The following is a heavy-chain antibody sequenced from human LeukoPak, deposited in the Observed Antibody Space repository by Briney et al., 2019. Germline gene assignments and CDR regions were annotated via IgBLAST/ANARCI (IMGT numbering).Heavy chain of an antibody. D-gene: IGHD1-26*01. Sequence: SETLSLTCTVSGGSIRSYYWSWIRQPPGKGLEWIGCINHSGSTNYNPSLKSRVTISVDTSKNQFSLKLTFVTAADTAVYYCHGGTYLAYAMDVWGQGTTVTVSS. CDR3: HGGTYLAYAMDV. V-gene: IGHV4-59*08. J-gene: IGHJ6*02. CDR1: GGSIRSYY. CDR2: INHSGST.